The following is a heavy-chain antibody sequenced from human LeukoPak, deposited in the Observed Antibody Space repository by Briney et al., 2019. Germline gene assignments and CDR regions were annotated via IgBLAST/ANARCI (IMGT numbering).Heavy chain of an antibody. CDR1: GFTFSSYW. CDR2: INSDGSST. J-gene: IGHJ6*03. D-gene: IGHD6-19*01. V-gene: IGHV3-74*01. Sequence: GGSLRLSCAASGFTFSSYWMHWVRQAPGKGLVWVSRINSDGSSTSYADSVKGRFTISRDNAKNTLYLQMNSLRAEDTAVYYCARTPEWLTLYYYYYMDVWGKGTTVTISS. CDR3: ARTPEWLTLYYYYYMDV.